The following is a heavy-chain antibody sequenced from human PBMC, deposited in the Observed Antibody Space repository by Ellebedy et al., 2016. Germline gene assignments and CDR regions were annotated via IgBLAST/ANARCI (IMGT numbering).Heavy chain of an antibody. D-gene: IGHD6-19*01. CDR3: ARTTSGWPFDF. J-gene: IGHJ4*02. Sequence: SETLSLTXTVSGGSITSYFWSWVRQPPGKGLEWIGYVYYSGRTNYNPSLKSRATISGDTSKNQFSLKLSSVTAADAAVYYCARTTSGWPFDFWGQGILVTVSS. CDR2: VYYSGRT. CDR1: GGSITSYF. V-gene: IGHV4-59*01.